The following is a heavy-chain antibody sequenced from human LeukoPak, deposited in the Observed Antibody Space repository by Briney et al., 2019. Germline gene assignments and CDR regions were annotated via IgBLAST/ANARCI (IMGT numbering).Heavy chain of an antibody. Sequence: GGSLRLSCAASGFTFNTYNMNWVRQAPGKGLECVSSITSSSSYIYYADSVKGRFTISRDNAKNSLYLQMNSLRAEDTAVYYCASSLDFWSGYYPNYWGQGTLVTVSS. CDR2: ITSSSSYI. CDR1: GFTFNTYN. J-gene: IGHJ4*02. CDR3: ASSLDFWSGYYPNY. V-gene: IGHV3-21*01. D-gene: IGHD3-3*01.